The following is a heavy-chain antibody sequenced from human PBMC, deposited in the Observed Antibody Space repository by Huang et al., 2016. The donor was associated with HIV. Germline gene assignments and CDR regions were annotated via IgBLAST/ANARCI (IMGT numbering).Heavy chain of an antibody. CDR2: ISYDGSNK. Sequence: QVQLVESGGGVVQPGRSLRLSCAASRFTFSNYAMHCVRQDPGKGLEWVEVISYDGSNKYYADSVKGRFTISRDNSKNTLYLKMNSLRAEDTAVYYCARDLWLRDLYYYYYMDVWGKGTTVTVSS. CDR3: ARDLWLRDLYYYYYMDV. CDR1: RFTFSNYA. V-gene: IGHV3-30-3*01. D-gene: IGHD5-12*01. J-gene: IGHJ6*03.